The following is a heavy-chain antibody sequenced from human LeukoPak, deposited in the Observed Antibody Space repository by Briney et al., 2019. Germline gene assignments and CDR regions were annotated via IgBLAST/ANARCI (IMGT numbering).Heavy chain of an antibody. CDR1: GYTFTSYD. V-gene: IGHV1-8*03. Sequence: ASAKVSCKASGYTFTSYDINWVRQATGQGLEWMGWMNPNSGGTGYAQKFQGRVTITRNTSISTAYMELSGLRSEDTAVYYCARGRSTGYPYYFEYWGQGTLVTVSS. J-gene: IGHJ4*02. CDR3: ARGRSTGYPYYFEY. CDR2: MNPNSGGT. D-gene: IGHD5-12*01.